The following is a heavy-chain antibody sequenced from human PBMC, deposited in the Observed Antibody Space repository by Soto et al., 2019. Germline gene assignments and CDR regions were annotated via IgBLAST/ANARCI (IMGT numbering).Heavy chain of an antibody. J-gene: IGHJ4*02. Sequence: QVQLVQSGAEVKKSGASMKVSCKASGYTFTNYGVAWVRRAPGQGLEWMGWISGNNGDTKYAQNLQNRVTMTTDTSTNTAYMEVRSLRSDDTAVYYCVRGGLAVSGTYDYWGQGTLVTVSS. D-gene: IGHD6-19*01. CDR2: ISGNNGDT. CDR3: VRGGLAVSGTYDY. V-gene: IGHV1-18*01. CDR1: GYTFTNYG.